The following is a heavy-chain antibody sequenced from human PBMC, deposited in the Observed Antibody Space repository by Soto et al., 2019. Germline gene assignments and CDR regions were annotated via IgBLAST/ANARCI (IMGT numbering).Heavy chain of an antibody. CDR2: MNPNNGNT. V-gene: IGHV1-8*02. J-gene: IGHJ4*02. CDR3: ARGPRNWGVDY. Sequence: ASVKVSCKASGGTFSSYAINWVRQATGQDFEWMGWMNPNNGNTAYAQKFQGRVTMTRDTSKSTAFVELSSLTSEDTAVYYCARGPRNWGVDYWGQGTLVTVSS. D-gene: IGHD7-27*01. CDR1: GGTFSSYA.